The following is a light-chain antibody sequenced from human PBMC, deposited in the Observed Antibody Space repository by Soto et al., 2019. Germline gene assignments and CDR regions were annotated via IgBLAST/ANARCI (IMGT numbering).Light chain of an antibody. Sequence: QSVLTQPPSVSGTPGQAVVISCSGDTSNIGTNYVYWFQQFPGTAPKLLIYQNDQRPSGVPERFSGSKSGTSASLAINGLRPEDEADYYCAGWDERLRGVFGGGTQLTVL. J-gene: IGLJ3*02. CDR3: AGWDERLRGV. V-gene: IGLV1-47*01. CDR2: QND. CDR1: TSNIGTNY.